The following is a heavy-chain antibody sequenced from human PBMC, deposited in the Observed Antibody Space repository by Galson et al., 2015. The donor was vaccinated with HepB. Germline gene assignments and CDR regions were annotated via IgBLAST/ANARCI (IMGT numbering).Heavy chain of an antibody. CDR3: ACSYDYIWGSYPS. J-gene: IGHJ5*02. Sequence: SGAEVKKPGESLKISCKGSGYTFASYWIAWVRQMPGKGLEWMGIIYPGDADTTYSPSFQGQVTISADKSISTAYLQWSSLKASDTAIYYCACSYDYIWGSYPSWGQGTLVTVSS. D-gene: IGHD3-16*02. V-gene: IGHV5-51*03. CDR1: GYTFASYW. CDR2: IYPGDADT.